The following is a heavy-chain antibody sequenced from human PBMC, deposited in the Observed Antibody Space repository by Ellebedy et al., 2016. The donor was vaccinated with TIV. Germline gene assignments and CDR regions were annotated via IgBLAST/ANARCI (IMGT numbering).Heavy chain of an antibody. Sequence: MPGGSLRLSCTVSGGSVSSGSYYWSWIRQPPGKGLEWIGYIHYSGSTKYNPSLKSRVTISVDTSKKQFSLKLTSVTAADTAVYYCARDSSGWYDYWGQGTLVTVSS. J-gene: IGHJ4*02. CDR2: IHYSGST. D-gene: IGHD6-19*01. CDR1: GGSVSSGSYY. CDR3: ARDSSGWYDY. V-gene: IGHV4-61*01.